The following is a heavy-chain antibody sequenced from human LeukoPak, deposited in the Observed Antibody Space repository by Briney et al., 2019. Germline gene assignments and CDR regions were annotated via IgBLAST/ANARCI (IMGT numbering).Heavy chain of an antibody. D-gene: IGHD6-13*01. J-gene: IGHJ6*02. Sequence: SETLSLTCTVSGGSISSDDYYWGWVRQPPGKGLEWIGNIYYGGSTYSNPSLKSRVTISVDTSKNQFSLKPSSVTAADTAVYYCARVGGPGVAAAGYRPNYYYYYGMDVWGQGTTVTVSS. V-gene: IGHV4-39*01. CDR2: IYYGGST. CDR3: ARVGGPGVAAAGYRPNYYYYYGMDV. CDR1: GGSISSDDYY.